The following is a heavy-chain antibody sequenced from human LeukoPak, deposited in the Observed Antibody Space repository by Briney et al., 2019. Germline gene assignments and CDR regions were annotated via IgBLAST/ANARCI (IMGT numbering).Heavy chain of an antibody. CDR3: AKSFSSSWTVDAFDI. V-gene: IGHV3-23*01. CDR2: ISGSGGST. J-gene: IGHJ3*02. D-gene: IGHD6-13*01. CDR1: GFTFDDYG. Sequence: GGSLRLSCAASGFTFDDYGMSWVRQAPGKGREWVSAISGSGGSTYYADSVKGRFTISRDNSKNTLYLQMNSLRAEDTAVYYCAKSFSSSWTVDAFDIWGQGTMVTVSS.